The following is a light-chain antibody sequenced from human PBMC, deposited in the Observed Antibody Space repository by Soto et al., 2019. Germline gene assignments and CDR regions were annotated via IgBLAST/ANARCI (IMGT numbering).Light chain of an antibody. Sequence: QSVLTQPPSASGTPGQRVTISCSGSSSNIGSNYVYWYQQLPGTAPKLLIYRNNQRPSGVPDRFSGSKSGTSASLAISGFRSEDEADYYCAAWDDSLSGQVFGTGTKLTVL. V-gene: IGLV1-47*01. CDR3: AAWDDSLSGQV. J-gene: IGLJ1*01. CDR1: SSNIGSNY. CDR2: RNN.